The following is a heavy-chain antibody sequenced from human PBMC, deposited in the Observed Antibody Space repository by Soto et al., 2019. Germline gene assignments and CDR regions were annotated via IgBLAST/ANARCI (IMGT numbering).Heavy chain of an antibody. CDR3: SRDGSGGSIDY. Sequence: SVKVSCKASGYTFTTYAMHCVRQAPGQGLEWMGWISAYNGNTNYAQKLQGRVTMTTDTSTSTAYMELRSLRSDDTAVYYCSRDGSGGSIDYWGQGTLVTVSS. J-gene: IGHJ4*02. CDR1: GYTFTTYA. D-gene: IGHD2-15*01. V-gene: IGHV1-18*01. CDR2: ISAYNGNT.